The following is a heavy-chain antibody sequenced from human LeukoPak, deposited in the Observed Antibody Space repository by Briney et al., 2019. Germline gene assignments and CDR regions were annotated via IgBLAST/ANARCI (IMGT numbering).Heavy chain of an antibody. Sequence: SETLSLTCTVSGGSISSGDYYWSWIRQPPGKGLEWIGYIYYSGSTYYNPFLKSRVTISVDTSKNLFSLKLSSVTAADTAVYYCARVPSGGNSYYDAFDIWGQGTMVTVSS. CDR1: GGSISSGDYY. V-gene: IGHV4-30-4*01. J-gene: IGHJ3*02. D-gene: IGHD4-23*01. CDR3: ARVPSGGNSYYDAFDI. CDR2: IYYSGST.